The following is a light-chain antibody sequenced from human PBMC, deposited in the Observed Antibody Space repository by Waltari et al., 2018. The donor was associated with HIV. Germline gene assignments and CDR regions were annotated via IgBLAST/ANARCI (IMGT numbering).Light chain of an antibody. Sequence: SYELTQPSSVSVSLGQTDRITCSGDVLAKKYARWFQQKPGQAPVLVIYKDTERPSGIPERFSGSSSGTTVTLTISGAQVEDEADYYCYSAADNTWVFGGGTKLTVL. J-gene: IGLJ3*02. V-gene: IGLV3-27*01. CDR2: KDT. CDR1: VLAKKY. CDR3: YSAADNTWV.